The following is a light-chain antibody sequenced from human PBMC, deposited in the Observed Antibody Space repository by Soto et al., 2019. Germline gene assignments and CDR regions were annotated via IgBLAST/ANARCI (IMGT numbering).Light chain of an antibody. CDR3: QQYNSYSPLT. Sequence: DIPMTQSPSTLSASVGDRVTITCRASQSISSWLAWYQQKPGKAPRLLIYKASDLESGVPSRFSGSGSGTDFTLTISSLQPDDFATYYCQQYNSYSPLTFGGGTKVEIK. V-gene: IGKV1-5*03. CDR1: QSISSW. J-gene: IGKJ4*01. CDR2: KAS.